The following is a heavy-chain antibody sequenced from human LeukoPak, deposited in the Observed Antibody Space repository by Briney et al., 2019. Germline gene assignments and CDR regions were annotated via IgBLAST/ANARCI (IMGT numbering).Heavy chain of an antibody. D-gene: IGHD3-16*01. V-gene: IGHV2-5*08. Sequence: KPSETLSLTCTVSGGSVSSGSYYWSWIRQPPGKALEWLALIYWDDDKRYSPSLKSRLTITKDTSKNQVVLTMTNMDPADTATYYCAHKPPGPNHNYVWGQGTLVTVSS. CDR3: AHKPPGPNHNYV. J-gene: IGHJ4*02. CDR2: IYWDDDK. CDR1: GGSVSSGSYY.